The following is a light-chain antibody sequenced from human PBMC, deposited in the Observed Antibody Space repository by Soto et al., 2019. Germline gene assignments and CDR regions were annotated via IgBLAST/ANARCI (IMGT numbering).Light chain of an antibody. Sequence: DIHITQSPSTLSASVGDRVTITCRASQSISSWLAWYQQKPGKAPKLLIYKESTLQSGVPSRFSGSGSGTEFTLAISSLQPDDSATYYCQQYNDNWTFGQGTKVDIK. CDR1: QSISSW. CDR3: QQYNDNWT. V-gene: IGKV1-5*03. J-gene: IGKJ1*01. CDR2: KES.